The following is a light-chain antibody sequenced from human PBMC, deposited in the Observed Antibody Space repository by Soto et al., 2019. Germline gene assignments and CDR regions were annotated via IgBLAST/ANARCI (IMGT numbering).Light chain of an antibody. Sequence: DIVMTQSPDSLAVSLGERATIKCKSSQSLLYNVNNKNYLGWYQQKAGQPPKLLLYWASYRESGVPDRFSGSGSGTDFALTISGLQAEDVAVYYCQQYYDTPWTFGQGTKVDIK. J-gene: IGKJ1*01. CDR1: QSLLYNVNNKNY. CDR3: QQYYDTPWT. CDR2: WAS. V-gene: IGKV4-1*01.